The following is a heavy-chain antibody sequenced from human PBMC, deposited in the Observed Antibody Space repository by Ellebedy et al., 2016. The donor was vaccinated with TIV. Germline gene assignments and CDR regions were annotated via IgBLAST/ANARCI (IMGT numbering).Heavy chain of an antibody. CDR2: IDRDGSEK. D-gene: IGHD2-8*02. CDR3: AREYSTGWC. V-gene: IGHV3-7*01. Sequence: GGSLRLSCAASGFTFSTYWMSWVRQAPGKGLEWVANIDRDGSEKYYVDSVKGRFTISRDNAKNSLYLQMNSLRAEDRAAYYCAREYSTGWCWGRGTLVTVSS. CDR1: GFTFSTYW. J-gene: IGHJ4*02.